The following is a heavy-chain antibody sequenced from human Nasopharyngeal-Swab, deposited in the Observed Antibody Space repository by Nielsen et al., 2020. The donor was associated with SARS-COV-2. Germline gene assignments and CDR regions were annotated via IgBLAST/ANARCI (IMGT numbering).Heavy chain of an antibody. CDR3: ARDRITFGGVIVKGDAFDI. Sequence: RQPPGKGLEGEAVIWYDGSNKYYADSVKGRFTISRDNSKNTLYLQMNSLRAEDTAVYYCARDRITFGGVIVKGDAFDIWGQGTMVTVSS. D-gene: IGHD3-16*02. J-gene: IGHJ3*02. V-gene: IGHV3-33*01. CDR2: IWYDGSNK.